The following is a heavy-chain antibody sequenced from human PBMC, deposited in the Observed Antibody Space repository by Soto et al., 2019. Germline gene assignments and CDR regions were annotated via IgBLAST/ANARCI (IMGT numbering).Heavy chain of an antibody. CDR2: IIPIFGTA. V-gene: IGHV1-69*13. J-gene: IGHJ4*02. Sequence: SVKVSCKASVGTSSSYAISWVRQAPGQGLEWTGGIIPIFGTANYAQKFQGRVTITADESTSTAYMELSSLRSEYTAVYYCASAYYGSGSYYKAPESFDYWGQGTLVTVSS. D-gene: IGHD3-10*01. CDR3: ASAYYGSGSYYKAPESFDY. CDR1: VGTSSSYA.